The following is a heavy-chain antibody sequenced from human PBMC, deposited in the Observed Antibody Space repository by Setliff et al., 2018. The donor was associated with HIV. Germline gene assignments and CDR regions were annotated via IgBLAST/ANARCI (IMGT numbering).Heavy chain of an antibody. Sequence: ASVKVSCKASGYTFTIYGITWVRQAPGQRLEWMGWINAGNGKTKYSQKFQSRVTITRDTSASTAYMELHSLRSEDTAIYYCASSTITIFGVVPYYFDYWGQGTLVTVSS. CDR1: GYTFTIYG. J-gene: IGHJ4*02. V-gene: IGHV1-3*01. CDR2: INAGNGKT. CDR3: ASSTITIFGVVPYYFDY. D-gene: IGHD3-3*01.